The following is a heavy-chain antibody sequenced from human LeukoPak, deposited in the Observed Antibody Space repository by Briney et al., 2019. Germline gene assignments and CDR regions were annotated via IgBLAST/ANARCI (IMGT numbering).Heavy chain of an antibody. CDR2: FDPEDGET. CDR1: GYTLTELS. V-gene: IGHV1-24*01. J-gene: IGHJ4*02. D-gene: IGHD3-10*01. CDR3: ATDQRWGSGSYYDY. Sequence: ASVKVSCKVSGYTLTELSMHWVRQAPGKGLEWMGGFDPEDGETIYAQKFQGRVTMTEDTSTDTAYMELSSLRSEDTAVYYCATDQRWGSGSYYDYWGQGTLVTVSS.